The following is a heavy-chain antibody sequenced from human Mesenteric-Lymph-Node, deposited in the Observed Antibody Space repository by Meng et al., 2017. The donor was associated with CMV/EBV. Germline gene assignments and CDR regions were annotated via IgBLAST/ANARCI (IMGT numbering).Heavy chain of an antibody. CDR1: GFTVSNNY. V-gene: IGHV3-66*02. J-gene: IGHJ6*02. CDR2: IYSNSTT. D-gene: IGHD5/OR15-5a*01. CDR3: ATVHSLWDYYGMDV. Sequence: GESLKISCAASGFTVSNNYMSWVRQAPGKGLEWVSVIYSNSTTYYADSVKGRFTISRDNSKNTLYLQTNSLRAEDTAVYHCATVHSLWDYYGMDVWGQGTTVTVSS.